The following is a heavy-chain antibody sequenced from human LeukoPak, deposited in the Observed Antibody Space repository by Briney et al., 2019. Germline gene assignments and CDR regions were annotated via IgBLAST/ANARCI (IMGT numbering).Heavy chain of an antibody. J-gene: IGHJ4*02. CDR3: ARHRSGGPRSSLDY. Sequence: PSQTLSLTCTVSGGSISSGSYYWSWIRQPAGKGLEWIGRIYTSGSTNYNPSLKSRVTISVDTSKNQFSLKLSSVTAADTAVYYCARHRSGGPRSSLDYWGQGTLVTVSS. D-gene: IGHD3-10*01. V-gene: IGHV4-61*02. CDR2: IYTSGST. CDR1: GGSISSGSYY.